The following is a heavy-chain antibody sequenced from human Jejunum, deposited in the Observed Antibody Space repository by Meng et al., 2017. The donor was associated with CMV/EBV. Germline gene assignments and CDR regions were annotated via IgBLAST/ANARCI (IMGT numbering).Heavy chain of an antibody. D-gene: IGHD1-26*01. Sequence: EYTFTDYYMQWVRQAPGQGLEWMGWINPNTGDTNYARKFQGRVTMTRDMSINTVYMELTRLRSDDTAVYYCAKDGGSYLDYYFDYWGQGTLVTVSS. J-gene: IGHJ4*02. CDR2: INPNTGDT. CDR3: AKDGGSYLDYYFDY. CDR1: EYTFTDYY. V-gene: IGHV1-2*02.